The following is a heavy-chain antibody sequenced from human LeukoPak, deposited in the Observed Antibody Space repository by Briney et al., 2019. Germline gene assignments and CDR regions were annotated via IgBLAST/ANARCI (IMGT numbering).Heavy chain of an antibody. D-gene: IGHD2-15*01. CDR1: GFTFDDYG. Sequence: GRSLRLSCAASGFTFDDYGMSWVRQAPGKGLEWVSGINWNGGSTGYADSVKGRFTISRDNAKNSLYLQMNSLRAEDTALYYCARVYRNVVGAVHDAFDIWGQGTMVTVSS. CDR3: ARVYRNVVGAVHDAFDI. CDR2: INWNGGST. J-gene: IGHJ3*02. V-gene: IGHV3-20*04.